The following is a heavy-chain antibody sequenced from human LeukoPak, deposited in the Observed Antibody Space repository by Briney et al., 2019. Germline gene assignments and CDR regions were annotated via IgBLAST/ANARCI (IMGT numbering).Heavy chain of an antibody. V-gene: IGHV3-30*18. D-gene: IGHD6-13*01. CDR1: GFTFSSYG. CDR2: ISYDGNNK. J-gene: IGHJ4*02. Sequence: GGSLRLSCAASGFTFSSYGVNWVRQAPGKGLEWVAVISYDGNNKYYADSVKGRFTISRDNSKNTLYLQMNILRVEDTAVYYWAKEGDRMAAAGSPPNYWGQGTLVTVSS. CDR3: AKEGDRMAAAGSPPNY.